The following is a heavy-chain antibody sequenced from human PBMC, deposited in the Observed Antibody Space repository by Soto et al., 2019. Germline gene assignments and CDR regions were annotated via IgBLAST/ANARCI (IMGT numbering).Heavy chain of an antibody. V-gene: IGHV3-9*01. CDR2: ISWNSGSI. CDR3: AKVSPYDFWSGYGPAEYYFDY. CDR1: GFTFDDYA. Sequence: PGGSLRLSCAASGFTFDDYAMHWVRQAPGKGLEWVSGISWNSGSIGYADSVKGRFTISRDNAKNSLYLQMNSLRAEDTALYYCAKVSPYDFWSGYGPAEYYFDYWGQGTLVTVSS. J-gene: IGHJ4*02. D-gene: IGHD3-3*01.